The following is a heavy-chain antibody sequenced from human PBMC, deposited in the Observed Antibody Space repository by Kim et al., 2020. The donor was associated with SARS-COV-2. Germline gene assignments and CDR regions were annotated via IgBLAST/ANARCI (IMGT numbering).Heavy chain of an antibody. J-gene: IGHJ4*02. V-gene: IGHV3-7*01. Sequence: YYVDSVKGRVTMSRENAKNSLYLQMSSLRTEDTAIYYCAALDTAHVPGGIWGQGTLVSVSS. D-gene: IGHD3-10*02. CDR3: AALDTAHVPGGI.